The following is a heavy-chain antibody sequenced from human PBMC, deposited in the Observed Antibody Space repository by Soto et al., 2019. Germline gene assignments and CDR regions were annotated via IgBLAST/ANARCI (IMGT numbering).Heavy chain of an antibody. CDR1: VYTFTSYA. Sequence: GASVTVCCKASVYTFTSYARHWVRQAHGQRLEWMGWINAGNGNTKYSQKFQGRVTITRDTSASTACMELSSLRSEDTAVYYCARSDGPLGDYWGQGTLVTVSS. V-gene: IGHV1-3*01. D-gene: IGHD4-17*01. CDR3: ARSDGPLGDY. CDR2: INAGNGNT. J-gene: IGHJ4*02.